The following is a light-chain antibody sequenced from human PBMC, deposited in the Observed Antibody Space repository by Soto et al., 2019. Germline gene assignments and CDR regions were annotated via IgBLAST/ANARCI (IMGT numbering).Light chain of an antibody. CDR2: DVS. Sequence: QSALTQAASVSGSPGQSITISCTGTSSDVGGYNYVSWYQQHPGKAPKLMIYDVSNRPSGVSNRFSGSKSGNTASLTVSGLQAEDEADYYCSSYTSSSTYVFGTVTKVTV. CDR3: SSYTSSSTYV. CDR1: SSDVGGYNY. J-gene: IGLJ1*01. V-gene: IGLV2-14*01.